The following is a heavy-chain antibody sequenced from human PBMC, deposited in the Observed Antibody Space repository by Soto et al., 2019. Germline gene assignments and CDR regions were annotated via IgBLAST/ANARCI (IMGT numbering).Heavy chain of an antibody. CDR1: GGPFSSYA. CDR2: IIPIFGTA. J-gene: IGHJ5*02. Sequence: SVKVSCKASGGPFSSYAISWVRQAPGQGLEWMGGIIPIFGTATYAQKFQGRVTITADESTSTAYMELSSLRSEDTAVYYCAAGTDCSSTSCYSSSWFEPWGQGTLVTVSS. V-gene: IGHV1-69*13. D-gene: IGHD2-2*02. CDR3: AAGTDCSSTSCYSSSWFEP.